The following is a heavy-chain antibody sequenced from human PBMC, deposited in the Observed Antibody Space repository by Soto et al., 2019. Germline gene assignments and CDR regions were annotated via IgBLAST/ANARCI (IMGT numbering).Heavy chain of an antibody. CDR3: ARGQYSSSWQSTAKVAFDL. CDR2: IYYSGST. V-gene: IGHV4-61*01. CDR1: GGSVSSGSYY. J-gene: IGHJ2*01. D-gene: IGHD6-13*01. Sequence: QVQLQESGPGLVKPSETLSLTCTVSGGSVSSGSYYWSWIRQPPGKGLEWIGYIYYSGSTNYNPSLKSRVTISVDTSKNQFSLKLSSVTAADTAVYYCARGQYSSSWQSTAKVAFDLWGRGTLVTVSS.